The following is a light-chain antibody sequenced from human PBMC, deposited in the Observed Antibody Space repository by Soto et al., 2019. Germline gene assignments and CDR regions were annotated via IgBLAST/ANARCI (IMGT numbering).Light chain of an antibody. CDR3: QQSYSTLTWT. CDR1: QSISSY. V-gene: IGKV1-39*01. Sequence: DIQMTQSPSSLSASVGDRVTITCRASQSISSYLNWYQQNPGKAPKLLLYAASSLQSGVPSTFSGSGSGTDFTLTISSLQPEDFATYYCQQSYSTLTWTFGQGTKVESK. CDR2: AAS. J-gene: IGKJ1*01.